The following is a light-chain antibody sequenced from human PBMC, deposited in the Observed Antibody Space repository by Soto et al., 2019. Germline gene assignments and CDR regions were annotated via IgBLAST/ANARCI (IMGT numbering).Light chain of an antibody. CDR2: EVT. Sequence: QCALSQPASVSGSPGQSITISCTGTSSDAGGYNRVCWYRHRPCKSPKLMCYEVTKRPSGVSNRFSGSKSGDTASLTISGLQADDEADYYCCSHTPSHTYVLGSGTKVTGL. CDR1: SSDAGGYNR. CDR3: CSHTPSHTYV. V-gene: IGLV2-14*01. J-gene: IGLJ1*01.